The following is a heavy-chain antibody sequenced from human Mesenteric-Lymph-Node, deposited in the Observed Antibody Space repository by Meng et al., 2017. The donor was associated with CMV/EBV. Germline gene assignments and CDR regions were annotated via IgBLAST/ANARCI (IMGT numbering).Heavy chain of an antibody. CDR1: GFPFSSYW. V-gene: IGHV3-74*01. D-gene: IGHD1-26*01. CDR3: VRDLTVGALQY. CDR2: IDSFGNTI. Sequence: SSAACGFPFSSYWMQWVRQAPGRGLVGVARIDSFGNTIPYADSVKGRFTISRDNAKNTLYLEMNGLRVDDTAVYYCVRDLTVGALQYWGQGTLVTVSS. J-gene: IGHJ4*02.